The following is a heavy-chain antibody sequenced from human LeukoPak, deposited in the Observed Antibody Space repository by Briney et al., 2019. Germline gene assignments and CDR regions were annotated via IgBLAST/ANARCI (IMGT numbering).Heavy chain of an antibody. V-gene: IGHV4-30-4*01. J-gene: IGHJ5*02. CDR2: IYYSGST. CDR1: GGSISSGDYY. CDR3: ASLLPITIFGVVKGWFDP. Sequence: SETLSPTCTVSGGSISSGDYYWSWIRQPPGKGLEWIGYIYYSGSTYYNPSLKSRVTISVDTSKNQFSLKLSSVTAVDTAVYYCASLLPITIFGVVKGWFDPWGQGTLVTVSS. D-gene: IGHD3-3*01.